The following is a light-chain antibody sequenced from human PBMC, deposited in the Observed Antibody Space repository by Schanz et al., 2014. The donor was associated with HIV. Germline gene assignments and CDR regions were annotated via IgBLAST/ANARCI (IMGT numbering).Light chain of an antibody. V-gene: IGKV3-11*01. CDR1: QSVSSY. CDR3: QQRTNWPSIT. CDR2: DAS. Sequence: EIVLTQSPATLSLSPGERATLSCRASQSVSSYLAWYQQKPGQAPRLLIYDASNRATGIPARFSGSGSGTDFTLTISGLEPEDFAVYYCQQRTNWPSITFGPGTRLEIK. J-gene: IGKJ5*01.